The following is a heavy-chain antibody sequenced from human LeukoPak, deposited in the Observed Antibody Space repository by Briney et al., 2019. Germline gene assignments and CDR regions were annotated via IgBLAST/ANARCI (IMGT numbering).Heavy chain of an antibody. J-gene: IGHJ4*02. Sequence: SETLSLTCTVSGGSISSYFWNWIRQPAGKGLEWIGRINTSGSTNFNPSLKSRVTMSVDTSKNQFSLKLSSVTAADTAVYYCARVDDYGDHVDYWGQGTLVTVSS. CDR3: ARVDDYGDHVDY. CDR1: GGSISSYF. CDR2: INTSGST. V-gene: IGHV4-4*07. D-gene: IGHD4-17*01.